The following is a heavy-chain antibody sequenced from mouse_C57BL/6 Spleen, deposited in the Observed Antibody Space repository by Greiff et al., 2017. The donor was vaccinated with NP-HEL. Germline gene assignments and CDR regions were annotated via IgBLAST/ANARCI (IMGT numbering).Heavy chain of an antibody. Sequence: EVQGVESGPVLVKPGASVKMSCKASGYTFTDYYMNWVKQSHGKSLEWIGVINPYNGGTSYNQKFKGKATLTVDKSSSTAYMELNSLTSEDSAVYYCASYGNYSAWFAYWGQGTLVTVSA. CDR3: ASYGNYSAWFAY. CDR1: GYTFTDYY. J-gene: IGHJ3*01. D-gene: IGHD2-1*01. V-gene: IGHV1-19*01. CDR2: INPYNGGT.